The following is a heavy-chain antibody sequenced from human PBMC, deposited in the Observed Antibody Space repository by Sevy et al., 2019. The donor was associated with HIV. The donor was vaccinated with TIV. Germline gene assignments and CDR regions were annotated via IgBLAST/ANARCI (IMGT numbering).Heavy chain of an antibody. CDR3: ARGPRKYYDSSGYYYPPSY. Sequence: ASVKVSCEASGYTFTSYGIIWVRQAPGQGLEWMGWISAYNGNTNYAQRLQGRVTMTTDTSTSTDYMGLTSLRSDDTAVYYCARGPRKYYDSSGYYYPPSYWGQGTLVTVSS. CDR2: ISAYNGNT. V-gene: IGHV1-18*01. CDR1: GYTFTSYG. D-gene: IGHD3-22*01. J-gene: IGHJ4*02.